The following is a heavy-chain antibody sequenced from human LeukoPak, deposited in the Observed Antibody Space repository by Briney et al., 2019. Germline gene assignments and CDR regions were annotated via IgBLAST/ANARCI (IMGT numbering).Heavy chain of an antibody. D-gene: IGHD3-22*01. CDR3: ARHLDYYDSSGYPSGSDY. CDR2: IYYSGST. Sequence: SETLSLTCTVSGGSISSSSYYWGWIRQPPGKGLEWIGSIYYSGSTYYNPSPKSRVTISVDTSKSQFSLKLSSVTAADTAVYYCARHLDYYDSSGYPSGSDYWGQGTLVTVSS. CDR1: GGSISSSSYY. J-gene: IGHJ4*02. V-gene: IGHV4-39*01.